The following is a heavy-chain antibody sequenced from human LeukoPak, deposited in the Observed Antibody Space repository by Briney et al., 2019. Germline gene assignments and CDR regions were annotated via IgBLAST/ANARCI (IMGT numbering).Heavy chain of an antibody. CDR2: INSGGDDT. D-gene: IGHD3-10*01. CDR3: VKPPRLSIIRGEGMDV. CDR1: GFTFRTYA. Sequence: GGSLRLSCAGSGFTFRTYAMGWVRQAPGKGLEWVSSINSGGDDTYYADFVKGRFTISRDNFKNTLYLQMNSLRAEDTAVYYCVKPPRLSIIRGEGMDVWGQGTTVTVSS. J-gene: IGHJ6*02. V-gene: IGHV3-23*01.